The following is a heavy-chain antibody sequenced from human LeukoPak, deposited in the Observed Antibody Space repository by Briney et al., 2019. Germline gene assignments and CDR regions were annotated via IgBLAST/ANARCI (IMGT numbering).Heavy chain of an antibody. Sequence: GGSLRLSCVASGFTFRSYAMAWVRQAPGKGLEQGLEWVASIAGGDTFYADSVKGRFTISRDNSRNTLYLQMNRLRAEDTDIYYCASGSTPGSGYYFDSWGQGTLVTVSS. J-gene: IGHJ4*02. V-gene: IGHV3-23*01. D-gene: IGHD3-22*01. CDR2: IAGGDT. CDR3: ASGSTPGSGYYFDS. CDR1: GFTFRSYA.